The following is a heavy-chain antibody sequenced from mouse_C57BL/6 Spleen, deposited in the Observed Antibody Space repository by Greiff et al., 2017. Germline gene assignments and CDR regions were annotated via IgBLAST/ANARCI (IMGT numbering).Heavy chain of an antibody. CDR2: INPNNGGT. Sequence: VQLQQSGPELVKPGASVKISCKASGYTFTDYYMNWVKQSHGQSLEWIGDINPNNGGTSYNQKFKGKATLTVDKSSSTAYMELRSLTSEDSAVYYCARPDYDYDGAMDYWGQGTSVTVSS. D-gene: IGHD2-4*01. J-gene: IGHJ4*01. CDR3: ARPDYDYDGAMDY. CDR1: GYTFTDYY. V-gene: IGHV1-26*01.